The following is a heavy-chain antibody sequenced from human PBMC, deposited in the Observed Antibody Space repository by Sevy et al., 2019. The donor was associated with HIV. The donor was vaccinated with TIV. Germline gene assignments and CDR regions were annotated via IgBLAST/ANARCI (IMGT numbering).Heavy chain of an antibody. D-gene: IGHD3-16*01. CDR2: IRQDGSEK. V-gene: IGHV3-7*01. CDR3: ARAMGLGY. J-gene: IGHJ4*02. CDR1: GFNFSSYW. Sequence: GGSLRLSCVVSGFNFSSYWMSWVRQAPGRGLEWVANIRQDGSEKYYVDSVKGRFTISRDNAKNSLYLQMNSLRAEDTAVNYCARAMGLGYWGREPWSPSPQ.